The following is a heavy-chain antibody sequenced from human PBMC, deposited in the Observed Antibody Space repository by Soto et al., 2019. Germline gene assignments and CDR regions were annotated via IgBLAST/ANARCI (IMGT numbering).Heavy chain of an antibody. D-gene: IGHD2-15*01. Sequence: PGGSLRLSCAASGFTFSNAWMSWVRQAPGKGLEWVGRIKSKTDGGTTDYAAPVKGRFTISRDDSKNTLYLQMNSLKTEDTAVYYCTTGSYCSGGSCSWLGWDYYYYMDVWGQGTTVTVSS. CDR2: IKSKTDGGTT. V-gene: IGHV3-15*01. CDR3: TTGSYCSGGSCSWLGWDYYYYMDV. CDR1: GFTFSNAW. J-gene: IGHJ6*03.